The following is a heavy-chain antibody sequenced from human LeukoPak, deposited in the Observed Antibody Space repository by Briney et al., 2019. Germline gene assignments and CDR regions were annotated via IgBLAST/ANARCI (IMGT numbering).Heavy chain of an antibody. CDR3: ARPYSGYAQPYYYYYGMDV. J-gene: IGHJ6*02. V-gene: IGHV1-69*04. D-gene: IGHD5-12*01. CDR2: IIPILGIA. CDR1: GGTFSSYA. Sequence: ASVKVSCKASGGTFSSYAISWVRQAPGQGLEWMGRIIPILGIANYAQKFQGRVTITADKSTSTAYMELSSLRSEDTAVYYCARPYSGYAQPYYYYYGMDVWGQGTTVTVSS.